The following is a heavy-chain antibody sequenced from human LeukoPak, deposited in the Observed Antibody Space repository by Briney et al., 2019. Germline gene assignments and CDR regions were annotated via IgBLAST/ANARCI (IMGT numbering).Heavy chain of an antibody. CDR2: ISGSGGAT. D-gene: IGHD6-19*01. Sequence: GGSLRLSCAASGFTFSNYAMSWVRQAPGKGLEWVSVISGSGGATYYADSVKGRFTISRDNSKNTLYLQMNSLRAEDTAVYYCAKDPYSSGFNYFDYWGQGTLVTVSS. CDR1: GFTFSNYA. CDR3: AKDPYSSGFNYFDY. J-gene: IGHJ4*02. V-gene: IGHV3-23*01.